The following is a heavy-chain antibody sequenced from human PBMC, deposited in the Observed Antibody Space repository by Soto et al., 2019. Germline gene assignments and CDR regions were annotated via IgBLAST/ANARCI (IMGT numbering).Heavy chain of an antibody. J-gene: IGHJ5*02. V-gene: IGHV4-59*01. CDR1: GGSISSYY. Sequence: SETLSLTCTVSGGSISSYYWSLIRQPPGKGLEWIGYIYYSGSTNYNPSLKSRVTISVDTSKNQFSLRLSSVTAADTAVYYCARAWMEYSSSWYGWFEPWGEGTLVTVS. D-gene: IGHD6-13*01. CDR3: ARAWMEYSSSWYGWFEP. CDR2: IYYSGST.